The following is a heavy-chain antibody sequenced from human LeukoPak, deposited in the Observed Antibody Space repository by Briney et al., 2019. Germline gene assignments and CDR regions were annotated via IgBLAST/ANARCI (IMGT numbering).Heavy chain of an antibody. J-gene: IGHJ4*02. CDR1: GFTFDDYA. CDR3: AKDSGHYYGSGSSFDY. D-gene: IGHD3-10*01. V-gene: IGHV3-9*01. Sequence: GGSLRLSCAASGFTFDDYAMHWVRQAPGKGLEWVSGISWNSGSIGYADSVKGRFTISRDNAENSLYLQMNSLRAEDTALYYCAKDSGHYYGSGSSFDYWGQGTLVTVSS. CDR2: ISWNSGSI.